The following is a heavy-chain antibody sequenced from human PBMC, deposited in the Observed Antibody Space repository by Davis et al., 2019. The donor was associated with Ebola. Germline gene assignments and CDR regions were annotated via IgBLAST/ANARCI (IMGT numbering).Heavy chain of an antibody. D-gene: IGHD3-3*01. J-gene: IGHJ5*02. Sequence: AASVKVSCKASGYTFTRFGISWVRQAPGQGLEWMGWISAYNGNTNYAQKLQGRVTMTTDTSTNTAYMELRSLRSDDTAVYYCARARITVFGVVTMGWFDPWGQGTLVTVSS. CDR3: ARARITVFGVVTMGWFDP. V-gene: IGHV1-18*01. CDR1: GYTFTRFG. CDR2: ISAYNGNT.